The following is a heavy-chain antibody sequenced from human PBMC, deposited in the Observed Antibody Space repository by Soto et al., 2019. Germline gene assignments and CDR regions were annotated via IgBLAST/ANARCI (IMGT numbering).Heavy chain of an antibody. CDR2: ISSNSKYI. J-gene: IGHJ4*02. V-gene: IGHV3-21*06. CDR3: ARGPAAHYYYDSSGYYYFDY. Sequence: EVQLVESGGGLVKPGGSLRLSCAASGFTFSSYSMNWVRQAPGKGLERGSCISSNSKYIYYADSVKGRFTISRDNANNSLYLQMNSLRAEETAVYYCARGPAAHYYYDSSGYYYFDYWGQGTLVTVSS. CDR1: GFTFSSYS. D-gene: IGHD3-22*01.